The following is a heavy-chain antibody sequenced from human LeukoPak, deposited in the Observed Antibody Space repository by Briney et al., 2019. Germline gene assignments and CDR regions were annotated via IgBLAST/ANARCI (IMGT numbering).Heavy chain of an antibody. CDR2: ISSSSSYI. D-gene: IGHD3-10*02. Sequence: GGSLRLSCAASGFTFSNYNMNWVRQAPGKGLQWVSSISSSSSYIYYADSVKGRFTISRDNAKNSLYLQMNSLRAEDTAVYYCAELGITMIGGVWGKGTTVTISS. J-gene: IGHJ6*04. CDR3: AELGITMIGGV. V-gene: IGHV3-21*01. CDR1: GFTFSNYN.